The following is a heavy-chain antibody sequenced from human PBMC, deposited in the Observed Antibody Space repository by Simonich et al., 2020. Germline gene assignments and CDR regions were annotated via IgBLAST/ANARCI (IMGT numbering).Heavy chain of an antibody. CDR2: IKQDGSEK. J-gene: IGHJ3*02. V-gene: IGHV3-7*01. Sequence: EVQLVESGGGLVQPGGSLRLSCAASGFTFSSYWMSWVRQAPGKGREWVAKIKQDGSEKYYVDSVKGRFTISRDNAKNSLYLQMNSLRAEDTAVYYCACLGTGDAFDIWGQGTMVTVSS. D-gene: IGHD3-9*01. CDR3: ACLGTGDAFDI. CDR1: GFTFSSYW.